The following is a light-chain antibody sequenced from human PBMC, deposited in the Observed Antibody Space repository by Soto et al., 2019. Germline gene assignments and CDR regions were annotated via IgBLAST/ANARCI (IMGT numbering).Light chain of an antibody. CDR3: QQYGSSRT. Sequence: TVLTQSPDTLSLSPGESATLSCRASQSVSSSYLAWYQQKPGQAPRLLIYGASSRATGIPDRFSGCGSGTEFTLTISRLEPEDFAVYYCQQYGSSRTFGQGAKVDMK. CDR2: GAS. V-gene: IGKV3-20*01. CDR1: QSVSSSY. J-gene: IGKJ1*01.